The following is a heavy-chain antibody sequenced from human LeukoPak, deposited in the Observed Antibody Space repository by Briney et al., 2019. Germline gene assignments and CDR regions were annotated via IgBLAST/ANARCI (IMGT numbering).Heavy chain of an antibody. CDR3: ARTDYDFWSGYRAYFFGGFYYFDY. D-gene: IGHD3-3*01. V-gene: IGHV3-7*01. CDR2: IKQDGSEK. Sequence: PGGSLRLSCAASSFTFSSYWMTWVRQAPGKGLEWVANIKQDGSEKYYVDSVKGRFTISRDNAKNSLYLQMNSLRAEDTAVYYCARTDYDFWSGYRAYFFGGFYYFDYWGQGTLVTVSS. J-gene: IGHJ4*02. CDR1: SFTFSSYW.